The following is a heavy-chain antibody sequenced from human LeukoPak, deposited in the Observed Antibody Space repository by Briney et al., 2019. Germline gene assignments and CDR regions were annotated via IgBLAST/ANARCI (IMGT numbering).Heavy chain of an antibody. J-gene: IGHJ4*02. CDR1: GFTFSSYA. V-gene: IGHV3-23*01. Sequence: QPGGSLRLSCAASGFTFSSYAMSWVRQAPGKGLEWVSAISGSGGSTYYADSVKGRFTISRDNSKNTLYLQMNSLRAEDTAVYYCAKDRWKQQLFFPLYFDYWGQGTLVTVSS. CDR3: AKDRWKQQLFFPLYFDY. CDR2: ISGSGGST. D-gene: IGHD6-13*01.